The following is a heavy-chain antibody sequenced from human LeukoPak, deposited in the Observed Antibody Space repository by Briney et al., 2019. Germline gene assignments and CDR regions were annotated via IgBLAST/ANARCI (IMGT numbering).Heavy chain of an antibody. J-gene: IGHJ4*02. CDR3: AKDYYYDSSGYYYFDY. Sequence: GGSLRLSCAASGFTFSSYAMSWVRQAPGKGLEWVSAISGSGGSTYCADSVKGRFTISRDNSKNTLYLQMNSLRAEDTAVYYCAKDYYYDSSGYYYFDYWGQGTLVTVSS. CDR1: GFTFSSYA. D-gene: IGHD3-22*01. CDR2: ISGSGGST. V-gene: IGHV3-23*01.